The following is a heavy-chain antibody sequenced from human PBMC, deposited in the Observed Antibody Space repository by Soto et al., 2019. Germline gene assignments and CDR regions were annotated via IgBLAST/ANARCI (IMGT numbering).Heavy chain of an antibody. Sequence: QVQLVQSGAEVKKPGASVKVSCKASGYTFTSYGISWVRQAPGQGLEWMGWISAYNGNTNYAQKIQGRVTMTTDTXXXXXXXXXXXXXXXXXXXXXXXXXXXXSLNWGQGTLVTVSS. CDR3: XXXXXXSLN. J-gene: IGHJ4*02. V-gene: IGHV1-18*01. D-gene: IGHD2-2*01. CDR2: ISAYNGNT. CDR1: GYTFTSYG.